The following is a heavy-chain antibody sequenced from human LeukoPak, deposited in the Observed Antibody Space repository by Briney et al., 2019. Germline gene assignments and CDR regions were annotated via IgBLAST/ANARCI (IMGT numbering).Heavy chain of an antibody. CDR2: IDSSSRNI. V-gene: IGHV3-21*01. CDR1: GFTFIIYS. D-gene: IGHD3-22*01. J-gene: IGHJ4*02. CDR3: ARDLAYYYDSSYD. Sequence: SGGSLRLSCAASGFTFIIYSMNWVRQAPGKGLEWVSSIDSSSRNINYADSVKGRFTISRDNAKNALYLQMNGLRAEDTAVYYCARDLAYYYDSSYDWGQGTLVTVSS.